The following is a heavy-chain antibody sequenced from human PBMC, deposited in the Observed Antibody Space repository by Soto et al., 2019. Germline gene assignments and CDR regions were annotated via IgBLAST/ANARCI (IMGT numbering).Heavy chain of an antibody. Sequence: SETLSLTCAVYGGSFSGYYWSWIRQPPGKGLEWIGEINHSGSTNYNPSLKSRVTISVDTSKNRFSRKLSSGTAADTGVYYCARGGTAGYSYGVGGALDIWGQGTMVTVS. J-gene: IGHJ3*02. CDR2: INHSGST. CDR3: ARGGTAGYSYGVGGALDI. D-gene: IGHD5-18*01. V-gene: IGHV4-34*01. CDR1: GGSFSGYY.